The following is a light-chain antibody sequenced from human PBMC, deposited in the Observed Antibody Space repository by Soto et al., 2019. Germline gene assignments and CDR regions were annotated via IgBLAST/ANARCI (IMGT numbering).Light chain of an antibody. CDR3: SSYTTGGSYV. V-gene: IGLV2-14*01. CDR2: DVS. J-gene: IGLJ1*01. Sequence: QSALTQPASVSGSPGLSIALSCTGTSSDVGGYNSVSWYQQHPGKAPKLMIYDVSNRPSGVSNRFSGSKSGNTASLTISGLQAEDEGDYYCSSYTTGGSYVFGTGTKLTVL. CDR1: SSDVGGYNS.